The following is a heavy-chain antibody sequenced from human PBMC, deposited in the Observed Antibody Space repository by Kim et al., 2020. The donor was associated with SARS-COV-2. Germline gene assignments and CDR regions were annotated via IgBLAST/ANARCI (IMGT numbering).Heavy chain of an antibody. V-gene: IGHV6-1*01. CDR1: GDSVSGDSVA. D-gene: IGHD4-4*01. J-gene: IGHJ4*02. Sequence: SQTLSLTCAISGDSVSGDSVAWNWIRQSPSRVLEWLGRTYYRSKWYNDHAVSVKSRITISPDTSKNQFSLQLNSVAPEDTAVYYCARDHQYSIDYWGQGTLVTVSS. CDR2: TYYRSKWYN. CDR3: ARDHQYSIDY.